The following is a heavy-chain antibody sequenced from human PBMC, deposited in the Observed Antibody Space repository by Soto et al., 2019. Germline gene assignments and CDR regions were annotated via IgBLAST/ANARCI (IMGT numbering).Heavy chain of an antibody. CDR3: ARDGPSYYDILTDLYYFDY. Sequence: QVQLVQSGAEVKKPGASVKVSCKASGYTFTSYGISWVRQAPGQGLEWMGWISAYNGNTNYAQKRQGRVTMTTDTSTSTAYMELRSLRSDDTAVYYCARDGPSYYDILTDLYYFDYWGQGTLVTVSS. V-gene: IGHV1-18*01. CDR1: GYTFTSYG. J-gene: IGHJ4*02. D-gene: IGHD3-9*01. CDR2: ISAYNGNT.